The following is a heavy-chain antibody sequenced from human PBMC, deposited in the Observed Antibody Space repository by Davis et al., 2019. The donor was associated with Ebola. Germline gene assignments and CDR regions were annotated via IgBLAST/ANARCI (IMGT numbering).Heavy chain of an antibody. D-gene: IGHD5-18*01. CDR3: AREYLSEYSYGPKYYFDY. V-gene: IGHV4-39*07. J-gene: IGHJ4*02. Sequence: SETLSLTCAVSGYSISSSSYYWGWIRQPPGKGLEWIGSIYTSGSTNYNPSLKSRVTMSVDTSKNQFSLKLSSVTAADTAVYYCAREYLSEYSYGPKYYFDYWGQGTLVTVSS. CDR2: IYTSGST. CDR1: GYSISSSSYY.